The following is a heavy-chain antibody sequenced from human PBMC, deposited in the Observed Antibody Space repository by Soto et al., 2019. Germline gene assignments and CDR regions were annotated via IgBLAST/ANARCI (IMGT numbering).Heavy chain of an antibody. CDR2: IIPIFGTA. J-gene: IGHJ4*02. V-gene: IGHV1-69*13. CDR3: ALDLRIAVAGTFDDY. D-gene: IGHD6-19*01. Sequence: ASVKVSCKASGGTFSSYAISWVRQAPGQGLEWMGGIIPIFGTANYAQKFQGRVTITADESTSTAYMELSSLRSEDTAVYYCALDLRIAVAGTFDDYWGQGTLVTVSS. CDR1: GGTFSSYA.